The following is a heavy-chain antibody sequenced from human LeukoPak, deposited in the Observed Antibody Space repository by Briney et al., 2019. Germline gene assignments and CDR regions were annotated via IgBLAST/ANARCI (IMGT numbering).Heavy chain of an antibody. J-gene: IGHJ4*02. CDR2: IYYSGPT. CDR1: GGSISSNSYY. CDR3: ATYYYYGSGSPFDY. V-gene: IGHV4-39*02. Sequence: SETLSLTCTVSGGSISSNSYYWGWIRQPPGKGLEWIGNIYYSGPTYYNPSLKSRVTISVDTSKNHFSLKLSSVTAADTAVYYCATYYYYGSGSPFDYWGQGTLVTVSS. D-gene: IGHD3-10*01.